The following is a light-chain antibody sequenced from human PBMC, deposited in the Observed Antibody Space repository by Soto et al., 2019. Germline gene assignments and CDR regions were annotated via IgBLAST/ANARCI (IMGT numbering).Light chain of an antibody. CDR1: QGISNY. Sequence: IQLTQSPSSLSASVGDRVTITCRASQGISNYFAWYQQKPGKAPKLLIYNAFTLESGVPSRCSGSGAGTDFTLIISSLPHEDFATYYCQQHNSYPPFTFGPGTKVDIK. V-gene: IGKV1-9*01. J-gene: IGKJ3*01. CDR2: NAF. CDR3: QQHNSYPPFT.